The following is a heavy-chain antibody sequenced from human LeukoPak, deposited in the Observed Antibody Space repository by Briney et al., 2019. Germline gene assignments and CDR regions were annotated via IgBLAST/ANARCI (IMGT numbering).Heavy chain of an antibody. J-gene: IGHJ6*02. CDR2: IYHSGST. CDR1: GGSISSYY. CDR3: ARHMNGGTNPMVA. V-gene: IGHV4-59*08. Sequence: SETLSLTCTVSGGSISSYYWSWIRQPPGKGLEWIGFIYHSGSTNYNPSLKSRVSISLDTSKNLVSLKLSSVTAADTAVYYCARHMNGGTNPMVAWGQGTMVIVSS. D-gene: IGHD2-8*01.